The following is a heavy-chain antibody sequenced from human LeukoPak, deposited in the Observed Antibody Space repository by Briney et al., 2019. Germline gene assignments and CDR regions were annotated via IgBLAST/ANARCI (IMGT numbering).Heavy chain of an antibody. D-gene: IGHD3-22*01. CDR2: ISWNSGSI. CDR3: AKGSDSSGYAGMDV. V-gene: IGHV3-9*01. J-gene: IGHJ6*02. CDR1: GFTFDHYA. Sequence: GSSLRLSCAASGFTFDHYAMQWVRQAPGKGLEWVSGISWNSGSIGYADSVKGRFTISRDNAKNSLYLQMNSLRAEDTALYYRAKGSDSSGYAGMDVWGQGITVTVSS.